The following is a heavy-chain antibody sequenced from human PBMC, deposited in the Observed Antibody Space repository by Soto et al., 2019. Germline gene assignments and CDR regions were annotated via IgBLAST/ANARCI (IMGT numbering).Heavy chain of an antibody. CDR1: GYTFTNFG. CDR2: ISAYNGAT. CDR3: AKAEGSSWGTEYSQH. Sequence: SVKVSCKASGYTFTNFGISWVRQAPGQGLEWMGWISAYNGATNYAQKFQGRVTMTTDTSTSTAYMELRSLRYDDTAVYFCAKAEGSSWGTEYSQHWGQGTLVTVSS. V-gene: IGHV1-18*04. J-gene: IGHJ1*01. D-gene: IGHD6-13*01.